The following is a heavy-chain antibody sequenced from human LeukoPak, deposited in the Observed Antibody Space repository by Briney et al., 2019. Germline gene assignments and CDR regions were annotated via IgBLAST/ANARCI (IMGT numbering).Heavy chain of an antibody. CDR1: GLTFSSYS. V-gene: IGHV3-21*01. J-gene: IGHJ5*02. CDR2: ISNGSSFI. CDR3: AKSGGSGSFPSLDYWFDP. D-gene: IGHD1-26*01. Sequence: GGSLTLSCAASGLTFSSYSMNWPRHAPGKGLEWVSSISNGSSFIYYAESVKGRFTISRDNAKNLLYLQMNSLRAEETAVYYCAKSGGSGSFPSLDYWFDPWGQGTLVTVSS.